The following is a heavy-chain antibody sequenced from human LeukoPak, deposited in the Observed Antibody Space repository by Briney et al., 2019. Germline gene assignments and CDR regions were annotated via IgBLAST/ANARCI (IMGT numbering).Heavy chain of an antibody. CDR1: GFTFSSYG. D-gene: IGHD6-19*01. J-gene: IGHJ4*02. CDR3: TTEERWPRYLDY. CDR2: IKSKADGGTT. V-gene: IGHV3-15*01. Sequence: TGGSLRLSYTASGFTFSSYGMHWVRQAPGKGLEWVGRIKSKADGGTTDYAAPVKGRFTISRDDSNSKLSLQLNSLKIDDTAVYYCTTEERWPRYLDYWGQGTLVTVSS.